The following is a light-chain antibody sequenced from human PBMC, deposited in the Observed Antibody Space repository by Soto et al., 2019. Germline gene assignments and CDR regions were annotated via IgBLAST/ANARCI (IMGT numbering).Light chain of an antibody. Sequence: DIQMTQSPSTLSGSVGDGVTITCRASQTISSWLAWYAQKPGKAPKLLIYKASTLTSGVPSRFSGSGAGTEFTLTISSLQPDDFATYYCQHYNSYSEAFGQGTQVDIK. CDR1: QTISSW. CDR2: KAS. V-gene: IGKV1-5*03. J-gene: IGKJ1*01. CDR3: QHYNSYSEA.